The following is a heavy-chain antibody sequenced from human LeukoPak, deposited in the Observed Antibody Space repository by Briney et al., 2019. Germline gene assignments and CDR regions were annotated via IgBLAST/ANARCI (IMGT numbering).Heavy chain of an antibody. CDR2: INPKSGGT. V-gene: IGHV1-2*02. D-gene: IGHD1-26*01. Sequence: ASVKVSCKTSGYTFTGHYIHWVRQAPGQGLEWMGWINPKSGGTDFAQNFQGRVTMTRDTSISTAYLDLSRFTSDDTAVYYCARAHMVSATSFSTPFFFFDLWGHGTLVTVSS. CDR1: GYTFTGHY. CDR3: ARAHMVSATSFSTPFFFFDL. J-gene: IGHJ2*01.